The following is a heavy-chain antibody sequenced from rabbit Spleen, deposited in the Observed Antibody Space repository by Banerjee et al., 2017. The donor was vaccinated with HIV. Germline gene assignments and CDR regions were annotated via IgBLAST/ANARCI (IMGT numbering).Heavy chain of an antibody. D-gene: IGHD4-2*01. CDR3: ARDNTGGYYFNL. CDR1: GFSFGDRDV. CDR2: IYTGSGIT. J-gene: IGHJ4*01. V-gene: IGHV1S43*01. Sequence: QEQLVESGGGLVQPTGSLTLTCKASGFSFGDRDVMCWVRQAPGKGLELIACIYTGSGITYYASWVNGRFTISRSTSLKTVDLKMTSLTAADTATYFCARDNTGGYYFNLWGQGTLVTVS.